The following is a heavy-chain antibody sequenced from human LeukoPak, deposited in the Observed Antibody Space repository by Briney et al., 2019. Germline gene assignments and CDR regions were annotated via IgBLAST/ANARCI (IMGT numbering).Heavy chain of an antibody. D-gene: IGHD3-22*01. J-gene: IGHJ5*02. Sequence: SETLSLTCAVYGGSFSGYYWSWIRQPPGKGLEWIGEINHSGSTNYNPSLKSRVTISVDTSKNQFPLKLSSVTAADTAVYYCARGRTMIAWGQGTLVTVSS. CDR1: GGSFSGYY. CDR2: INHSGST. V-gene: IGHV4-34*01. CDR3: ARGRTMIA.